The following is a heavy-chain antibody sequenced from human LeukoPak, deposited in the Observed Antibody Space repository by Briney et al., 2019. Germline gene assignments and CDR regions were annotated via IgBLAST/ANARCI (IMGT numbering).Heavy chain of an antibody. D-gene: IGHD3-10*01. V-gene: IGHV3-11*05. Sequence: GGSLRLSCAASGFTFSDYYMSWIRQAPGKGLERVSYISKSSSSTNYADSVKGRFSISRDNAKNSLYLQLNSLTVEDTAVYYCARVRSSGSPLDYWGQGTLVTVSS. J-gene: IGHJ4*02. CDR3: ARVRSSGSPLDY. CDR2: ISKSSSST. CDR1: GFTFSDYY.